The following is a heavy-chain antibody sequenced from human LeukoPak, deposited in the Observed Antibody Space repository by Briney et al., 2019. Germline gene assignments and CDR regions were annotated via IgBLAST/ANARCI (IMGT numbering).Heavy chain of an antibody. D-gene: IGHD6-13*01. V-gene: IGHV3-21*01. CDR2: ISSSSSYI. Sequence: GGSLRLSCAASGFTFSSYSMNWVRQAPGKGLEWVSFISSSSSYIYYADSVKGRFTISRDNAKNSLYLQMNSLRAEDTAVYYCARDNSSSWYSDAFDIWGQGTMVTVSS. CDR3: ARDNSSSWYSDAFDI. CDR1: GFTFSSYS. J-gene: IGHJ3*02.